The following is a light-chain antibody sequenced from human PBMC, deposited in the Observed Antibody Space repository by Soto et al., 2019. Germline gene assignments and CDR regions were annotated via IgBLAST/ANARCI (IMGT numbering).Light chain of an antibody. V-gene: IGKV3-15*01. J-gene: IGKJ1*01. CDR2: GAS. CDR1: QSVSNN. CDR3: QQYNNWPRT. Sequence: EIVMTQSPTTLSVSPGERATLSCRASQSVSNNLVWYQKKPGQAPRLLIYGASTRATGIQARFSGSGSGTEFTLTISGLQSEDFAIYYCQQYNNWPRTFGQGTKVEI.